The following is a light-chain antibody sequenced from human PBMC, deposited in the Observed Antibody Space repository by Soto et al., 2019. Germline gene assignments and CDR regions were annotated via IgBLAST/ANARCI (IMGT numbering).Light chain of an antibody. CDR1: QSVSSSY. CDR2: GAS. CDR3: QQYGSSCT. V-gene: IGKV3-20*01. Sequence: EIVLTQSPGTLSLSPGERATLSCRASQSVSSSYLAWYQQKPGQAPRLLIYGASSRATGIPDRFSGSGSGTDFTLTISRLETEDFEVYYCQQYGSSCTFGPGTKVDIK. J-gene: IGKJ3*01.